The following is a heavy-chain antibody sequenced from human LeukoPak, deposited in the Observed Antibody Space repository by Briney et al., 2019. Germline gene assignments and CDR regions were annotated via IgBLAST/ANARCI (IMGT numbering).Heavy chain of an antibody. Sequence: SETLSLTCAVYGGSFSGYYWSWIRQPPGKGLEWIGEINHSGSTNYNPSLKSRVTISVDTSKNQFSLKLSSVTAADTAVYYCARARKNWNFRNDAFDIWGQGTMVTVSS. D-gene: IGHD1-7*01. J-gene: IGHJ3*02. V-gene: IGHV4-34*01. CDR1: GGSFSGYY. CDR2: INHSGST. CDR3: ARARKNWNFRNDAFDI.